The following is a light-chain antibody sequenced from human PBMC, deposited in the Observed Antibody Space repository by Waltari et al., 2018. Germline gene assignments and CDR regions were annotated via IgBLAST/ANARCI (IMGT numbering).Light chain of an antibody. CDR1: QSILSSSNNKNY. Sequence: DIVMTQSPDSLAVSLGERATIKCKSSQSILSSSNNKNYLAWFQQKPGQPPRLLIYWASTRESGVPDRFSGSGSGADFTLTINNLQAEDVALYYCHQYYSSLLTFGGGTKVEIK. J-gene: IGKJ4*01. V-gene: IGKV4-1*01. CDR3: HQYYSSLLT. CDR2: WAS.